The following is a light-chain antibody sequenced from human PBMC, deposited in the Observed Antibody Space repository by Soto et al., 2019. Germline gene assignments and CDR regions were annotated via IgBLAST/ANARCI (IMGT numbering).Light chain of an antibody. CDR3: TSYTGSSTLDI. CDR2: EVS. J-gene: IGLJ1*01. V-gene: IGLV2-14*01. Sequence: QSGLPQPASVSGSPGQSITISCTGTSSDVGGYNYVSWYQQHPGKAPKLMIYEVSNRPLGVSNRFSGSKSGNTASLTISGLQAEDEADYYCTSYTGSSTLDIFGTGLNVALL. CDR1: SSDVGGYNY.